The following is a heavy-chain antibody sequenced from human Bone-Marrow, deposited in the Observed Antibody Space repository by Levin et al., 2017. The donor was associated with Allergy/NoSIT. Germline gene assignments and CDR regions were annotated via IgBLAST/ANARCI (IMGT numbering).Heavy chain of an antibody. Sequence: GESLKISCKASGYTFTSYDINWVRQATGQGLEWMGWMNPNSGNTGYAQKFQGRVTMTRNTSISTAYMELSSLRSEDTAVYYCARVFSGPPQLWLPPAYYYYYYGMDVWGQGTTVTVSS. D-gene: IGHD5-18*01. J-gene: IGHJ6*02. CDR3: ARVFSGPPQLWLPPAYYYYYYGMDV. V-gene: IGHV1-8*01. CDR2: MNPNSGNT. CDR1: GYTFTSYD.